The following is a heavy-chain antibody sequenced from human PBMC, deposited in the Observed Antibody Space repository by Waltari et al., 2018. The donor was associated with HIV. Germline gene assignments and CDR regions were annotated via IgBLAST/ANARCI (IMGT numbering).Heavy chain of an antibody. V-gene: IGHV1-8*01. CDR2: MNPNSGNT. Sequence: QVQLVQSGAGVKTTGASVQVSGKASGYHFTSYDITWVSLALGQGLEGMGWMNPNSGNTGYAQKFQGRVTMTRNASITTAYMELSSLRSEDTAVYFCARGIPAGRYETLTGQDYWGQGTLVTVSS. CDR1: GYHFTSYD. D-gene: IGHD3-9*01. J-gene: IGHJ4*02. CDR3: ARGIPAGRYETLTGQDY.